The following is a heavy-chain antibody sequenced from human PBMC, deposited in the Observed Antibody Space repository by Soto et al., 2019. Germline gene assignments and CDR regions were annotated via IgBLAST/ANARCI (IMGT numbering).Heavy chain of an antibody. CDR3: ARVLLHVAYGPLPLDY. CDR2: IYYSGST. V-gene: IGHV4-30-4*01. CDR1: GGSISSGDYY. D-gene: IGHD2-15*01. J-gene: IGHJ4*02. Sequence: LSLTCTVSGGSISSGDYYWSWIRQPPGKGLEWIGYIYYSGSTYYNPSLKSRVTISVDTSKNQFSLKLSSVTAADTAVYYCARVLLHVAYGPLPLDYWGQGTLVTVSS.